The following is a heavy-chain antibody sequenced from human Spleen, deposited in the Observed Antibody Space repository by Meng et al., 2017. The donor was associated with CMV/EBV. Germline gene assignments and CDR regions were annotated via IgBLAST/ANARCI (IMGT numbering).Heavy chain of an antibody. CDR3: ARGFLTGYYKLYYYYYGMDV. CDR2: ISSSGSTI. CDR1: GFTFSSYE. D-gene: IGHD3-9*01. V-gene: IGHV3-48*03. J-gene: IGHJ6*02. Sequence: GGSLRLSCAASGFTFSSYEMNWVRQAPGKGLEWVSYISSSGSTIYYADSVKGRFTISRDNAKNSLYLQMNSLRAEDTAVYYCARGFLTGYYKLYYYYYGMDVWGQGTMVTVSS.